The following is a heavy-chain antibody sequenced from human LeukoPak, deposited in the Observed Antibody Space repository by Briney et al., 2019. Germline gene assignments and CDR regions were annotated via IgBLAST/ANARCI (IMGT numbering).Heavy chain of an antibody. Sequence: ASVKVSCKASGYIFTSYAMHWVGQAEGQKLEWMGWINAVNCHTKYSHNFHDTLTITTDTSASTPYLGLSSLGSQDTAVYYCARGIGASSGCYLIDYWGQGALVTVSS. CDR2: INAVNCHT. V-gene: IGHV1-3*01. J-gene: IGHJ4*02. D-gene: IGHD6-19*01. CDR1: GYIFTSYA. CDR3: ARGIGASSGCYLIDY.